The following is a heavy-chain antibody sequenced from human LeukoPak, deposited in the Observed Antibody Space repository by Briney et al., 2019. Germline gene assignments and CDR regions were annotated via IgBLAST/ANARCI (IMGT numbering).Heavy chain of an antibody. V-gene: IGHV4-30-4*07. CDR1: GGSISSGGYS. D-gene: IGHD3-22*01. J-gene: IGHJ4*02. CDR2: IYYSGST. CDR3: AREKTDSSGYSFKYYFDY. Sequence: PSETLSLTCAVSGGSISSGGYSWSWIRQPPGKGLEWIGCIYYSGSTYYNPSLKSRVTISVDTSKNQFSLKLSSVTAADTAVYYCAREKTDSSGYSFKYYFDYWGQGTLVTVSS.